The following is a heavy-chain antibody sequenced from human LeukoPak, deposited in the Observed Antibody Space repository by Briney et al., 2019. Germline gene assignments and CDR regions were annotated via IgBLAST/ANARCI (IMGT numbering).Heavy chain of an antibody. CDR3: ATPKIAAAGTYYYGMDV. V-gene: IGHV1-24*01. J-gene: IGHJ6*02. Sequence: ASVKVSFKVSGYTLTELSMHWVRQAPGKGLEWMGGCDPEDGETIYAQKFQGRVTMTEDTSTDTAYMELSSLRSEDTAVYYCATPKIAAAGTYYYGMDVWGQGTTVTVSS. D-gene: IGHD6-13*01. CDR1: GYTLTELS. CDR2: CDPEDGET.